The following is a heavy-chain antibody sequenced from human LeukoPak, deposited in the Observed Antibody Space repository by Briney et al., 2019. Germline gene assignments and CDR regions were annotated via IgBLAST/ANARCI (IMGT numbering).Heavy chain of an antibody. Sequence: SETLSLTCTVSGGSVSSGSYYWSWIRQSPGKGLEWIGYIYYSGSTYYNPSLRSRVTISVDTSKNQFSLKLSSVTAADTAVYYCARGIPSSTSCYADPWGQGTLVTVSS. CDR2: IYYSGST. D-gene: IGHD2-2*01. CDR3: ARGIPSSTSCYADP. CDR1: GGSVSSGSYY. J-gene: IGHJ5*02. V-gene: IGHV4-30-4*01.